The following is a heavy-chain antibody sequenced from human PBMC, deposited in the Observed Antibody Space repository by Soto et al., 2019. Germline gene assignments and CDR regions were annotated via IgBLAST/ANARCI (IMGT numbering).Heavy chain of an antibody. D-gene: IGHD2-15*01. Sequence: QVQLQESGPGLVKPSETLSLTCTVSGGSVSSGSYYWSWIRQPPGKGLEWIGYIYYSGSTNYNPSLXSXVTISVDTSKNQFALKLSSVTAEDTAVYYCARGSGPNDAFEICGQGTKVTVSS. CDR1: GGSVSSGSYY. CDR2: IYYSGST. J-gene: IGHJ3*02. CDR3: ARGSGPNDAFEI. V-gene: IGHV4-61*01.